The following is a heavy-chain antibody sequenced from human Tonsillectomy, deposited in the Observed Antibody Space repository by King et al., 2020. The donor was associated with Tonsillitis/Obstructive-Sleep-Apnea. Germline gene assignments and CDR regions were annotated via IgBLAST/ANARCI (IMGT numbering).Heavy chain of an antibody. CDR2: ISGSGGST. J-gene: IGHJ4*02. CDR3: AKGSITMVRGVIIKPSNYFDY. V-gene: IGHV3-23*04. Sequence: VQLVESGGGLVQPGGSLRLSCAASGFTFSSYAMSWVRQAPGKGLERVSAISGSGGSTYYADSVKGRFTISRDNSKNTLYLQMNSLRAEDTAVYYCAKGSITMVRGVIIKPSNYFDYWGQGTLVTVSS. CDR1: GFTFSSYA. D-gene: IGHD3-10*01.